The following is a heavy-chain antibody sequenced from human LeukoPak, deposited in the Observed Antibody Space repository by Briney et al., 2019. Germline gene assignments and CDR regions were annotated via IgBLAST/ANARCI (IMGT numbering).Heavy chain of an antibody. CDR2: ISYDGSNK. J-gene: IGHJ4*02. CDR1: GFTFSSYG. V-gene: IGHV3-30*03. Sequence: GGSLRLSCAASGFTFSSYGMHWVRQAPGKGLEWVAVISYDGSNKYYADSVKGRFTISRDNSKNTLYLQMNSLRAEDTAVYYCAAIYNGGSYLGDYFDYWGQGTLDTVSS. D-gene: IGHD1-26*01. CDR3: AAIYNGGSYLGDYFDY.